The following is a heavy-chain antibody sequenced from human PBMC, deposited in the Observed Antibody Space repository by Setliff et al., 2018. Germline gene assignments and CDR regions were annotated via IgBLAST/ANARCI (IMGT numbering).Heavy chain of an antibody. D-gene: IGHD3-3*01. CDR2: MYTDGSST. CDR3: ARVGEYRFLEWFMNYYYNYMDA. CDR1: GFTFTSYW. V-gene: IGHV3-74*01. J-gene: IGHJ6*03. Sequence: GGSLRLSCAASGFTFTSYWMHWVRQAPGKGLVWVSRMYTDGSSTYYADSVKGRFTISRDNAKNTLYLQMNSLRAEDTAVYYCARVGEYRFLEWFMNYYYNYMDAWGKGTTVTVSS.